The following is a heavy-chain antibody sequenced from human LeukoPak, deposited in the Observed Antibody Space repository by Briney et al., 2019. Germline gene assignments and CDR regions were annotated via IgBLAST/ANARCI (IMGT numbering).Heavy chain of an antibody. Sequence: ASVEVSCKASGGTFSSYAISWVRQAPGQGLEWMGGIIPIFGTANYAQKFQGRVTITADESTSTAYMELSSLRSEDTAVYYCAESITIFGVVLDSWFDPWGQGTLVTVSS. V-gene: IGHV1-69*13. CDR3: AESITIFGVVLDSWFDP. J-gene: IGHJ5*02. CDR1: GGTFSSYA. CDR2: IIPIFGTA. D-gene: IGHD3-3*01.